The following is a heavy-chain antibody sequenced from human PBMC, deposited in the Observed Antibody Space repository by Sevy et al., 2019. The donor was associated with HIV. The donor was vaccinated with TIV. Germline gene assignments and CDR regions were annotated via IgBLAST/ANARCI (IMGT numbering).Heavy chain of an antibody. Sequence: GGSLRLSCAASGFTFSSYSMNWVRQAPGKGLEWVSYISSSSTIYYADSVKGRFTISRENAKKSLYLQMNSLRAEDTGVYYCARGGGNYFDYWGQGTLVTVSS. D-gene: IGHD3-16*01. CDR3: ARGGGNYFDY. J-gene: IGHJ4*02. V-gene: IGHV3-48*01. CDR2: ISSSSTI. CDR1: GFTFSSYS.